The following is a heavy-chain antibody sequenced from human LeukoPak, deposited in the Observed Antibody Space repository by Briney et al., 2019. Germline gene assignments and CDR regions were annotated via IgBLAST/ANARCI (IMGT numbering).Heavy chain of an antibody. CDR3: ARQPRDYYDSSGYYEY. V-gene: IGHV4-61*02. J-gene: IGHJ4*02. D-gene: IGHD3-22*01. CDR2: IYTSGGT. CDR1: GGSISSGGYH. Sequence: SETLSLTCAVSGGSISSGGYHWSWIRQPAGKGLEWIGRIYTSGGTNYNPSLKSRVTISVDTSKNQFSLKLSSVTAADTAVYYCARQPRDYYDSSGYYEYWGQGTLVTVSS.